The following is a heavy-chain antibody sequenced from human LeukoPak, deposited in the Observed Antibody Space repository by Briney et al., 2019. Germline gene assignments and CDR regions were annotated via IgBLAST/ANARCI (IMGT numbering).Heavy chain of an antibody. Sequence: PGGSLRLSCAASGFSFSDYAMSWVRQAPGKGLEWVSGFSESFSGSGGKTHSADSVKGRFTISRDNSKKMLYLQMNSLRAEDTAVYYCASLGGDSYGCFDYWGQGTLVTVSS. CDR1: GFSFSDYA. CDR2: FSESFSGSGGKT. CDR3: ASLGGDSYGCFDY. D-gene: IGHD5-18*01. V-gene: IGHV3-23*01. J-gene: IGHJ4*02.